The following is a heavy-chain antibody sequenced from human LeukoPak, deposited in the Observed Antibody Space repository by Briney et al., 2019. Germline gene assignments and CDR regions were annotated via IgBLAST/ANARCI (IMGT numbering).Heavy chain of an antibody. CDR3: ARDGGLLPDN. CDR2: ISPDGSSR. D-gene: IGHD2-21*02. Sequence: GGPLRLSCAASGFPFSTYWMHWVRQPPGKGLVWVSRISPDGSSRSYADSVKGRFIISRDNAKNTLSLQMNSLTAEDTAVYYCARDGGLLPDNWGKGTLVTVSS. V-gene: IGHV3-74*01. CDR1: GFPFSTYW. J-gene: IGHJ4*02.